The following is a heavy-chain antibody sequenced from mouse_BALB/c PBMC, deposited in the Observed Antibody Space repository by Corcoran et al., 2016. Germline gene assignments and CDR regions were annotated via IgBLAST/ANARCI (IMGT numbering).Heavy chain of an antibody. CDR3: ARRDYDYDAMDY. CDR1: GFSLSTSGMG. Sequence: QVTLKESGPGILQPSQTLSLTCSFSGFSLSTSGMGVSWIRQPSGKGLEWLAHIYWDDDKRYNPSLKSRLTISKDTSSNQVFLKITSVDTADTATYYGARRDYDYDAMDYWGQGTSVTVSS. V-gene: IGHV8-12*01. D-gene: IGHD1-1*02. J-gene: IGHJ4*01. CDR2: IYWDDDK.